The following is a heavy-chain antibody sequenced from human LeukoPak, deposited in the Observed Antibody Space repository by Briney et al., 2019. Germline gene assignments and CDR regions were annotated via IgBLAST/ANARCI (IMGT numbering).Heavy chain of an antibody. CDR3: ARGDSGSYDY. CDR2: INHSGST. Sequence: SETLSLTCAVYGGSFSGYYWSWIRQPPGKGLEWVGEINHSGSTNYNPSLKSRVTISVDTSKNQSSLKLSSVTAADTAVYYCARGDSGSYDYWGQGTLVTVSS. V-gene: IGHV4-34*01. CDR1: GGSFSGYY. D-gene: IGHD3-10*01. J-gene: IGHJ4*02.